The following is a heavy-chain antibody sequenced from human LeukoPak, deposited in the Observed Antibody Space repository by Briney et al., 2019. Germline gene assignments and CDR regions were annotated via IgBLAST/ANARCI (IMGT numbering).Heavy chain of an antibody. V-gene: IGHV1-2*02. CDR1: GYTFTCYY. CDR3: ARDSHDWNYSGFDP. J-gene: IGHJ5*02. D-gene: IGHD1-7*01. Sequence: ASVKVSCKASGYTFTCYYIHWVRHAPGQGLEWMGWINPNSGGTNYAQKFQGRVTMTRDTSFSTAYMELSRLRSDDTAVYYCARDSHDWNYSGFDPWGQGTLVTVSS. CDR2: INPNSGGT.